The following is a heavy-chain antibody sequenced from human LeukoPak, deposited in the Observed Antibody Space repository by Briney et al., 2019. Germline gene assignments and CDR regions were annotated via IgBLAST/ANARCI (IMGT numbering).Heavy chain of an antibody. CDR1: GGSISSGGYY. Sequence: SETLSLTCTVSGGSISSGGYYWSWIRQHPGKGLEWIGYIYYSGSTYYNPSLESRVTISIDTSQSQFSLKMSSVTAADTAVYYCARDFWSGYGYFDSWGQGVLVTVSS. CDR2: IYYSGST. CDR3: ARDFWSGYGYFDS. D-gene: IGHD3-3*01. J-gene: IGHJ4*02. V-gene: IGHV4-31*03.